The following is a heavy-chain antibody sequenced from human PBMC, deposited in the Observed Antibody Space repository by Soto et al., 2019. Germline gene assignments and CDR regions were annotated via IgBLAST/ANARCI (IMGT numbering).Heavy chain of an antibody. CDR1: GFTFSDAW. Sequence: GGYLRLACAASGFTFSDAWINWVRQAPGKGLEWVGRIKSKADGGTTDFAALVKGRFAISRDDSKDMVYLQMNSLKTEDTAVYYCSIDSFFALTLVRLDFWAHGSLDTGSS. D-gene: IGHD2-21*01. CDR2: IKSKADGGTT. J-gene: IGHJ5*01. CDR3: SIDSFFALTLVRLDF. V-gene: IGHV3-15*07.